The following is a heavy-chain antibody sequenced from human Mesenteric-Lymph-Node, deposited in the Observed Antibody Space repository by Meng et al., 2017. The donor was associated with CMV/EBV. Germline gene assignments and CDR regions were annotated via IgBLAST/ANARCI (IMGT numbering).Heavy chain of an antibody. CDR2: SNTGNGNT. Sequence: DLHCVRQAPGPRLEWMGRSNTGNGNTNCSQEFQGRVAMNRDTSATTVQMELSGLRSDDEAVYHCARILRITTFGVVIGHPSEYLQYWGQGTLVTVSS. V-gene: IGHV1-3*02. D-gene: IGHD3-3*01. CDR1: D. CDR3: ARILRITTFGVVIGHPSEYLQY. J-gene: IGHJ1*01.